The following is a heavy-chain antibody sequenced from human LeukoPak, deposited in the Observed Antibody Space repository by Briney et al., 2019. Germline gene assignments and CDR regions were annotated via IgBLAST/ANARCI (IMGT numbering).Heavy chain of an antibody. D-gene: IGHD1-26*01. CDR1: GGSISSYY. CDR3: ARDSGSYPHWFAP. CDR2: IFYSGIT. Sequence: SETLSLTCTVSGGSISSYYWNWIRQPPGKGLEWIGYIFYSGITNYNPSLKSRVTISVDTSKKRFSLKLTSVTAADTAVYYCARDSGSYPHWFAPWGQGTLVTVSS. V-gene: IGHV4-59*01. J-gene: IGHJ5*02.